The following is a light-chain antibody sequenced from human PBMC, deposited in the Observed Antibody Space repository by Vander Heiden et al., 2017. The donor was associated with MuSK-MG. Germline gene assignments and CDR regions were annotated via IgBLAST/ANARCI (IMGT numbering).Light chain of an antibody. CDR2: SNN. J-gene: IGLJ3*02. CDR3: AAWDDSLNGRV. V-gene: IGLV1-44*01. CDR1: RSNIGSNT. Sequence: QSVLTQPPSASGPPGQSVTISCPGSRSNIGSNTVNWYQQLPATAPKLLIYSNNRRPSGVPDRCSGSKSGTSASLATSGLQAEKEADYYCAAWDDSLNGRVFGGGTKLTVL.